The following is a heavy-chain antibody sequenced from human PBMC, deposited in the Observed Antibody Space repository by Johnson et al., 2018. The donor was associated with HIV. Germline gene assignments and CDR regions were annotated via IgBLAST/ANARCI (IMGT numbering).Heavy chain of an antibody. CDR3: AKAALQFLEWGDGIDI. Sequence: VQLVESGGGLIQPGGSLRLSCAASGFTIDDYGMSWVRQAPGKGLEWVSGINWTGGSTGYADSVKGRFTISRDNAKNSLYLQMNSMRAEDTALYYCAKAALQFLEWGDGIDIWGQGTMVTVSS. CDR2: INWTGGST. D-gene: IGHD3-3*01. CDR1: GFTIDDYG. J-gene: IGHJ3*02. V-gene: IGHV3-20*04.